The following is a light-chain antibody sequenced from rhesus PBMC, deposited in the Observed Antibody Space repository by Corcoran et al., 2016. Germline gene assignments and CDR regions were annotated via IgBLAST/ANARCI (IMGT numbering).Light chain of an antibody. Sequence: DIVMTQTPLSLPVTLGEPASISCRSSQSLLSSNGYNYLNWYLQKPGQSPQLLIYYGSNRAPGVPDMFSGSGSGTDFTLKISRVEAEDVGVYYCMQALQTPRTFGQGTKVEIK. CDR3: MQALQTPRT. V-gene: IGKV2-60*01. J-gene: IGKJ1*01. CDR2: YGS. CDR1: QSLLSSNGYNY.